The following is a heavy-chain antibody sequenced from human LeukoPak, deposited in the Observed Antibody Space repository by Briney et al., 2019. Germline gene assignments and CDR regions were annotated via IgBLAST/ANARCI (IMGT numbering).Heavy chain of an antibody. Sequence: GSLRLSCAASGFTFSSYSMNWVRQAPGKGLEWVSSISSSSSYIYYADSVKGRFTISRDNAKNSLYLQMNSLRAEDTAVYYCARHRVIDAFDIWGQGTMVTVSS. CDR3: ARHRVIDAFDI. D-gene: IGHD2-21*01. V-gene: IGHV3-21*01. CDR1: GFTFSSYS. CDR2: ISSSSSYI. J-gene: IGHJ3*02.